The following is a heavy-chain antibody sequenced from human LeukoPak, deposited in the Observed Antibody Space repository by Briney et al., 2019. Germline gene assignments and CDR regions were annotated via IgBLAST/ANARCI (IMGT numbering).Heavy chain of an antibody. Sequence: ASVKVSCKASGGTFSSYAISWVRQAPGQGLEWMGGIIPIFGTANYAQKFQGRVTITADESTSTAYMELSRLRSEDTAVYYCARDGYYYDSSGYTEYYFDYWGQGTLVTVSS. J-gene: IGHJ4*02. CDR1: GGTFSSYA. D-gene: IGHD3-22*01. V-gene: IGHV1-69*13. CDR2: IIPIFGTA. CDR3: ARDGYYYDSSGYTEYYFDY.